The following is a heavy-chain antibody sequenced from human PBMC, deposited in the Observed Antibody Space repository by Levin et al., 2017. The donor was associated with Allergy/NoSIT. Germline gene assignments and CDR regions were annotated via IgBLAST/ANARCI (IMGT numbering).Heavy chain of an antibody. CDR3: AKARVVRGVNIYFDY. CDR1: GFTFSSYG. Sequence: TGGSLRLSCAASGFTFSSYGMHWVRQAPGKGLEWVAVISYDGSNKYYADSVKGRFTISRDNSKNTLYLQMNSLRAEDTAVYYCAKARVVRGVNIYFDYWGQGTLVTVSS. D-gene: IGHD3-10*01. V-gene: IGHV3-30*18. CDR2: ISYDGSNK. J-gene: IGHJ4*02.